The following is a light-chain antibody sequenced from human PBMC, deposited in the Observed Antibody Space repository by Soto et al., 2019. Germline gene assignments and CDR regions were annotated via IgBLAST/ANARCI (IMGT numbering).Light chain of an antibody. CDR3: QQYSSSPLT. Sequence: EIVLTQSPGTLSLSPGERATLSGRASQSVSSTYLGWYQQKPGQAPRLLIYGASNRATGIPDRFSGSGSGTDFTLTISRLEPEDFAVYYCQQYSSSPLTFGGGTKV. CDR2: GAS. V-gene: IGKV3-20*01. CDR1: QSVSSTY. J-gene: IGKJ4*01.